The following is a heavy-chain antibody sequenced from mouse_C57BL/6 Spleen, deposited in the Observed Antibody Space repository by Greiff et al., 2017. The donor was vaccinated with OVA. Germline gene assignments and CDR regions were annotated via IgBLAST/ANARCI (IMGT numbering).Heavy chain of an antibody. CDR2: ISSGGSST. Sequence: EVKLVESGGDLVKPGGSLKLSCAASGFTFSSYGMSWVRQTPDKRLEWVATISSGGSSTYYPDSVKGRFTISRDNAKNTLYLQMSSLKSEDTAMYYCARQTAIYYGNYDDWGQGTTLTVSS. V-gene: IGHV5-6*02. CDR3: ARQTAIYYGNYDD. J-gene: IGHJ2*01. D-gene: IGHD2-1*01. CDR1: GFTFSSYG.